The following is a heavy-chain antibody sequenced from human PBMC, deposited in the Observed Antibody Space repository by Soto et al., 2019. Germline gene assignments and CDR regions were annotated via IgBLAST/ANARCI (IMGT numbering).Heavy chain of an antibody. Sequence: QVQLVESGGGVVQPGRSLRLSCAASGFTFSSYAMHWVRQAPGKGLEWVAVISYDGSNKYYADSVKGRFTISRDNSKNTLYLQMNSLRAEDTAVYYCARTRRVTVVTTFDYGGQGTLVTVSS. D-gene: IGHD2-15*01. J-gene: IGHJ4*02. CDR3: ARTRRVTVVTTFDY. CDR1: GFTFSSYA. CDR2: ISYDGSNK. V-gene: IGHV3-30-3*01.